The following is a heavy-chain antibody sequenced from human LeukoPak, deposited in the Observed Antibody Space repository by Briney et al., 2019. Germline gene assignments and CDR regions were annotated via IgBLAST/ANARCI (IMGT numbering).Heavy chain of an antibody. Sequence: GGSLRLPCAASGFTFDDYGMSWVRQAPGKGLEWVSGINWNGGSTGYADSVKGRFTISRDNAKNSLYLQMNSLRAEDTALYHCARAYNWNYLFDYWGQGTPVTVSS. CDR3: ARAYNWNYLFDY. J-gene: IGHJ4*02. V-gene: IGHV3-20*01. D-gene: IGHD1-7*01. CDR2: INWNGGST. CDR1: GFTFDDYG.